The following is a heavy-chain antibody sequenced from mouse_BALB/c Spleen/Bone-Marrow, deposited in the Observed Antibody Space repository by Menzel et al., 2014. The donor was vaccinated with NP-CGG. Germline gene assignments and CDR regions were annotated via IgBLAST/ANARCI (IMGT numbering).Heavy chain of an antibody. CDR2: ISDGGSYT. J-gene: IGHJ3*01. V-gene: IGHV5-4*02. Sequence: EVHLVESGGNLVKPGGSLKFSCAASGFTFSDYYMYWVRQTPEKRLEWVATISDGGSYTYYPDSVKGRFTISRDNAKNSLYLQMNSLKSEDSAMYYCARGGAHYYGRGFTYWGQGTLVTVSA. D-gene: IGHD1-2*01. CDR1: GFTFSDYY. CDR3: ARGGAHYYGRGFTY.